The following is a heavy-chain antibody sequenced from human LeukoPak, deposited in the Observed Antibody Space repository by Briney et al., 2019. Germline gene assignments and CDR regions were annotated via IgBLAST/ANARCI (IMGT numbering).Heavy chain of an antibody. CDR2: INHSGST. D-gene: IGHD5-12*01. CDR3: ARGDDYKSTYFDY. J-gene: IGHJ4*02. Sequence: SQTLSLTCAVYGGSFSGYYWSWISQPPGKGLEWIGEINHSGSTNYNPSLKSRVTISLDTSKNQFSLELSSVTAADTAVYYCARGDDYKSTYFDYWGQGALVTVSS. CDR1: GGSFSGYY. V-gene: IGHV4-34*01.